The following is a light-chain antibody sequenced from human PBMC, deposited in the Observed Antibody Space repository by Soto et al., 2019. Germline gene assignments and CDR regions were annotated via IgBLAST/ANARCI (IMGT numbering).Light chain of an antibody. V-gene: IGLV1-44*01. CDR1: SSNIGSGT. CDR2: NDN. J-gene: IGLJ1*01. Sequence: QSVLTQPPSASGTPGQRVTFSCSGSSSNIGSGTVNWYQQLPGTAPKLLIYNDNQRPSGVPDRFSGSKSGTSASLAISGLQSEDEADYYCGSWDSSLSAYVFGTGTKLTVL. CDR3: GSWDSSLSAYV.